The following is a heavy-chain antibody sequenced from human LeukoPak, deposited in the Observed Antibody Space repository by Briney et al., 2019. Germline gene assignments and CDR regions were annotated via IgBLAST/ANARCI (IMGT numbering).Heavy chain of an antibody. CDR1: GFTFSSYW. CDR2: IKQVGSEK. CDR3: AKASPHNYGSGSYYLNPFDP. V-gene: IGHV3-7*03. D-gene: IGHD3-10*01. J-gene: IGHJ5*02. Sequence: GRSLRLSCAASGFTFSSYWMSWVRQAPGKGLEWVANIKQVGSEKYYVDSVKGRFTISRDNAKNSPYLQMNSLRAEDTAVYYCAKASPHNYGSGSYYLNPFDPWGQGTLVTVSS.